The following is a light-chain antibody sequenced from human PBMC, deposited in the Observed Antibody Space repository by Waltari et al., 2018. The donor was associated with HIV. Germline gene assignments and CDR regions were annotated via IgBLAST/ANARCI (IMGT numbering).Light chain of an antibody. CDR3: CSYAGSSTYV. Sequence: QSALTQPRSVSGSPGQSVTISCTGTSSDAGGYNYVSWYQQHPGKAPKLMIYDVSNRPSGVPDRFSGSKSGNTASLTISGLQAEDEADYYCCSYAGSSTYVFGTGTKVTVL. J-gene: IGLJ1*01. CDR2: DVS. V-gene: IGLV2-11*01. CDR1: SSDAGGYNY.